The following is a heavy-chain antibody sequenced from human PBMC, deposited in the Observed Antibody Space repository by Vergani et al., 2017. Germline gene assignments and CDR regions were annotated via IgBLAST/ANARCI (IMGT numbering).Heavy chain of an antibody. CDR2: IRYDGSRR. J-gene: IGHJ4*02. CDR1: GFIFSSHG. Sequence: QVQLVEWGGGVVQPGGSLRLSCTASGFIFSSHGMHWVRQAPGKGLEWVAFIRYDGSRRDYGESVKGRFTISRDNSKNSLYLQMNSLRAEDTAVYYCASQLAVAGTHVPHGFDYWGQGTLVTVSS. CDR3: ASQLAVAGTHVPHGFDY. V-gene: IGHV3-30*02. D-gene: IGHD6-19*01.